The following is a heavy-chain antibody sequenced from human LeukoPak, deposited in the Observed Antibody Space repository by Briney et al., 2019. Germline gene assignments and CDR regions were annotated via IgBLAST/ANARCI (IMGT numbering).Heavy chain of an antibody. CDR2: INPNSGGT. J-gene: IGHJ4*02. CDR3: ATYSGDWRFDY. CDR1: GYTFTGYY. D-gene: IGHD4-17*01. Sequence: ASVKASCKASGYTFTGYYMHWVRQAPGQGLEWMGWINPNSGGTNYAQKFQDRVTMTRDTSMTTAYMELNSLISDDTAVYYCATYSGDWRFDYWGQGTLVTVSS. V-gene: IGHV1-2*02.